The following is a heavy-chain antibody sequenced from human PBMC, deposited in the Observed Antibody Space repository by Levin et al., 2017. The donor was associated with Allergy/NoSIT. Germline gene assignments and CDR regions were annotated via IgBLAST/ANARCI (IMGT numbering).Heavy chain of an antibody. CDR3: ATNLIVMSYFHFCGMGV. J-gene: IGHJ6*02. D-gene: IGHD2-21*01. CDR2: ISGDNGKT. CDR1: GYPFTSYG. V-gene: IGHV1-18*01. Sequence: ASVKVSCKASGYPFTSYGINWVRQVPGQGLEWMGWISGDNGKTKYAQKFQGRITMTRDTTSSTAYMELGRLRSDDTAVYYCATNLIVMSYFHFCGMGVWGQGTTVTVS.